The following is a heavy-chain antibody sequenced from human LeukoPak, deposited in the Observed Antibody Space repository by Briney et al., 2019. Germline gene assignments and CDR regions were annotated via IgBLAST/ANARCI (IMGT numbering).Heavy chain of an antibody. CDR1: GFTFTTSL. J-gene: IGHJ4*02. Sequence: GGTLRLSCAASGFTFTTSLMSWIRQAPGTRLEWVANIKGDGSAKFYVDSVKGRFTISRDNDKNSLYLQMNSLRVEDTAIYYCATSQASSGNNWGQGTLVTVSS. CDR2: IKGDGSAK. D-gene: IGHD3-22*01. CDR3: ATSQASSGNN. V-gene: IGHV3-7*01.